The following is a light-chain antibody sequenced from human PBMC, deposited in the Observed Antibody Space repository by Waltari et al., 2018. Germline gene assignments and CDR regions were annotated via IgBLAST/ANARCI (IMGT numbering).Light chain of an antibody. CDR3: QQANSLPWT. CDR1: QGISSW. Sequence: ITCRESQGISSWLAWYQQKPGKAPKLLIYAASSLHSGLPSRFSGSGSGTAFILTISSLQPEDFATYYCQQANSLPWTFGQGTKVEIK. CDR2: AAS. V-gene: IGKV1-12*01. J-gene: IGKJ1*01.